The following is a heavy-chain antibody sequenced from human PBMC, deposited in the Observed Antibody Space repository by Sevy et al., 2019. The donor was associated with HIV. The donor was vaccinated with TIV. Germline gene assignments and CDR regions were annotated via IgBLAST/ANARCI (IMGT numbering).Heavy chain of an antibody. CDR3: ARERYCSGGSCYYYYYYGMDV. D-gene: IGHD2-15*01. CDR2: IKQDGSEK. CDR1: GFTFSSYW. V-gene: IGHV3-7*01. J-gene: IGHJ6*02. Sequence: GALRLSCAASGFTFSSYWMSWVRQAPGKGLEWVANIKQDGSEKYYVDSVKGRFTISRDNAKNSLYLQMNSLRAEDTAVYYCARERYCSGGSCYYYYYYGMDVWGQGTTVTVSS.